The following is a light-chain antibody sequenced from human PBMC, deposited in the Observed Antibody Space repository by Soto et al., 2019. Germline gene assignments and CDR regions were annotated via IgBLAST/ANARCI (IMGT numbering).Light chain of an antibody. V-gene: IGKV1-12*01. CDR3: QQSHNWPLT. J-gene: IGKJ5*01. CDR1: QGIRSW. Sequence: DIQMTQSPSSVSASVGDRVTITCRASQGIRSWLSWYQQKPGGAPKLLIYFASSLQSGVPSRFSGSGLGTEFTLTISGLQSEDFTVYSCQQSHNWPLTFCQGTRLEV. CDR2: FAS.